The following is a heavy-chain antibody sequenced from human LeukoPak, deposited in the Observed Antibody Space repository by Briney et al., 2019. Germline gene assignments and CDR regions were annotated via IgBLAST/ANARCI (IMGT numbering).Heavy chain of an antibody. CDR2: ISYDGSNK. D-gene: IGHD1-26*01. CDR3: ARGGVGATDQCDY. J-gene: IGHJ4*02. CDR1: GFTFSSYA. V-gene: IGHV3-30-3*01. Sequence: PGGSLRLSCAASGFTFSSYAMHWVRQAPGKGLEWVAVISYDGSNKYYADSVKGRFTISRDNSKNTLYLQMNSLRAEDTAVYYCARGGVGATDQCDYWGQGTLVTVSS.